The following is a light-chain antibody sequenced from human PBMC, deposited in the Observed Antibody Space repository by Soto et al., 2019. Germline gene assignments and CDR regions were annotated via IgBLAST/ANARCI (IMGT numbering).Light chain of an antibody. J-gene: IGKJ2*01. CDR2: GAS. Sequence: EIVLTQSPDTLSLSPGERATLSCRASQSVSSNYVAWYQQKPGQAPRLLTHGASSRAAGVPDRFSGRGSGKDFTLIISRREPEDFEVYICQQYGSSPFTFGQGTKLEIK. CDR3: QQYGSSPFT. V-gene: IGKV3-20*01. CDR1: QSVSSNY.